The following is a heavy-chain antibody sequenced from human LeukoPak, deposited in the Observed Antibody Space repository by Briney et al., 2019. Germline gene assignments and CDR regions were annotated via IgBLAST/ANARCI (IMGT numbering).Heavy chain of an antibody. CDR2: IKSKTDGGTT. Sequence: GGSLRPSCAASGFTFSNAWMSWVRQAPGKGLEWVGRIKSKTDGGTTDCAAPVKGRFTISRDDSKNTLYLQMNSLKTEDTGVYYCTGSGSYIENYYYYYMDVWGKGTTVTISS. J-gene: IGHJ6*03. D-gene: IGHD1-26*01. V-gene: IGHV3-15*01. CDR3: TGSGSYIENYYYYYMDV. CDR1: GFTFSNAW.